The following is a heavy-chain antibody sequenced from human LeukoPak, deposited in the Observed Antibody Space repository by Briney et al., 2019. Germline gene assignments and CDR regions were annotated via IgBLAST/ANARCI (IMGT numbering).Heavy chain of an antibody. Sequence: SETLSLTCAVSGGSISSSNWWSWVRQPPGKGLEWIGEIYRSGSTNYNPSLKSRVTISVDKSKNQFSLKLSSVTAADTAVYYCAGAEYCSGGSCYHLDYWGQGTLVTVSS. V-gene: IGHV4-4*02. D-gene: IGHD2-15*01. J-gene: IGHJ4*02. CDR2: IYRSGST. CDR3: AGAEYCSGGSCYHLDY. CDR1: GGSISSSNW.